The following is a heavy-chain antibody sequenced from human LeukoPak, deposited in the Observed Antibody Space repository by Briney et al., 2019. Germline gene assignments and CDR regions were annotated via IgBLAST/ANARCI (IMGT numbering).Heavy chain of an antibody. D-gene: IGHD2-15*01. CDR1: GFTFSSYG. CDR2: IWYDGSKK. CDR3: ARDRRPRYCSGGSCYSGLDY. Sequence: PGGSLRLSCAASGFTFSSYGMHWVRQAPGKGLEWVAVIWYDGSKKHYADSVKGRFTISRDNSKNTLYLQMNSLRAEDTAVYYCARDRRPRYCSGGSCYSGLDYWGQGTLVTVSS. V-gene: IGHV3-33*01. J-gene: IGHJ4*02.